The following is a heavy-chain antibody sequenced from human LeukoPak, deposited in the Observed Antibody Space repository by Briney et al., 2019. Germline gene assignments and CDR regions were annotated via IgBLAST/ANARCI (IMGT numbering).Heavy chain of an antibody. CDR3: ARGGRAYSSSWYGPDY. CDR2: IYTSGST. V-gene: IGHV4-4*09. Sequence: SETLSLTCTVSGGSISSYYWSWIRQPPGKGLEWIGYIYTSGSTNYNPSLKSRVTISLDTSKNQFSLKLSSVTAADTAVDYCARGGRAYSSSWYGPDYWGQGTLVTVSS. D-gene: IGHD6-13*01. J-gene: IGHJ4*02. CDR1: GGSISSYY.